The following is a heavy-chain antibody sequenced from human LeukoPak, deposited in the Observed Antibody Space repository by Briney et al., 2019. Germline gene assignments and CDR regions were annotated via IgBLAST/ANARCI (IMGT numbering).Heavy chain of an antibody. J-gene: IGHJ6*03. Sequence: SVKVSCKASGGAFSSYAISWVRQAPGQGLEWMGGIIPMFGTTNYAQKFQGRVTITADKFTNTAYMELSSLRSEDTAMYYCARDRGGYSYGYQIYYYFYYMDVWGTGTTVTVSS. CDR2: IIPMFGTT. D-gene: IGHD5-18*01. CDR3: ARDRGGYSYGYQIYYYFYYMDV. V-gene: IGHV1-69*06. CDR1: GGAFSSYA.